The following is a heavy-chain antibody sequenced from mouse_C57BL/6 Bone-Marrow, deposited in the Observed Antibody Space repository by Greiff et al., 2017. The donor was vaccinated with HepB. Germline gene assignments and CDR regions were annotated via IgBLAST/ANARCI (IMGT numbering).Heavy chain of an antibody. J-gene: IGHJ4*01. CDR1: GYTFTSYW. Sequence: VQLQQPGAELVKPGASVKLSCKASGYTFTSYWMQWVKQRPGQGLEWIGEIDPSDSYTNYNQKFKGKATLTVDTSSSTAYMQLSSLTSEDSAVYYCARTADGYYGGAMDYWGQGTSVTVSS. V-gene: IGHV1-50*01. D-gene: IGHD2-3*01. CDR3: ARTADGYYGGAMDY. CDR2: IDPSDSYT.